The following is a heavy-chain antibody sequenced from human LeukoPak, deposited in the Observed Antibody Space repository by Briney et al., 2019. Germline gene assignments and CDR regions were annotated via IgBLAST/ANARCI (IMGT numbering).Heavy chain of an antibody. CDR2: ISFDGNSK. CDR3: AKDRGMRQIWNWFAP. J-gene: IGHJ5*02. CDR1: GFSFSNFG. V-gene: IGHV3-33*05. Sequence: GGSLRLSRVVSGFSFSNFGMHWVRQAPGKGLEWVAVISFDGNSKEYGDSVRGRFTISRDNSRNTLYLQMNSLRAEDTAVYYCAKDRGMRQIWNWFAPFGQGTLVTVSS.